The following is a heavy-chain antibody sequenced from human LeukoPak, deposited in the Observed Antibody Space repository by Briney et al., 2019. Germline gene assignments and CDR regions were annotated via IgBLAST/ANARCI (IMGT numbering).Heavy chain of an antibody. CDR1: GFTFSDYY. D-gene: IGHD3-10*01. CDR2: ISSSGNTI. J-gene: IGHJ4*02. V-gene: IGHV3-11*04. CDR3: ARWVTMVRGALGY. Sequence: GRSLRLSCAASGFTFSDYYMSWLRQAPGKGLEWVSYISSSGNTIYYADSVKGRFTISRDNSKNSLYLQMNSLRAEDTAVYYCARWVTMVRGALGYWGQGTLVTVSS.